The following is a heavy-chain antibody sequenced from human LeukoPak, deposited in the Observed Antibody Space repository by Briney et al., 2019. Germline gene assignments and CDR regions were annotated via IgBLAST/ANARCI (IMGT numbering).Heavy chain of an antibody. D-gene: IGHD3-9*01. J-gene: IGHJ4*02. CDR2: IIPIFGTA. CDR3: ARAGALLRYFDWLLY. CDR1: GGTFSNYA. V-gene: IGHV1-69*13. Sequence: ASVKVSCKASGGTFSNYAISWVRQAPGQGLEWMGGIIPIFGTANYAQKFQGRVTITADESTSTAYMELSSLRSEDTAVYYCARAGALLRYFDWLLYWGQGTLVTVSS.